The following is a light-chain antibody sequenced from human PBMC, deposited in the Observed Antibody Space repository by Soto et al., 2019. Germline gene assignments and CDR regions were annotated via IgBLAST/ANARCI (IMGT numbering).Light chain of an antibody. J-gene: IGKJ1*01. CDR2: DTS. V-gene: IGKV3-20*01. CDR1: QRLSSNY. CDR3: QQYYNSPRT. Sequence: EIVLTQSPGTLSLSPGERATLSCRASQRLSSNYLAWYQQKPGQAPRLLIYDTSSRATGIPDRFSGSGSGTDFTLTISRLEPEDFAVYFCQQYYNSPRTFGQGTKVEVK.